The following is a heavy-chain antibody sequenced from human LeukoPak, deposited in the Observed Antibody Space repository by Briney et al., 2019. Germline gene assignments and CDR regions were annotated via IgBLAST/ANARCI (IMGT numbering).Heavy chain of an antibody. Sequence: SETLSLTCNLSGGSLSGFYWSWLRQPPGKGLEWIAYKESNGYTEYYPSLMSRAKISLDTSKNQLSLELTSVTAADTAVYYCARGVYGAYFDFWGQGTLVTVSS. D-gene: IGHD4-17*01. V-gene: IGHV4-59*01. CDR2: KESNGYT. CDR1: GGSLSGFY. J-gene: IGHJ4*02. CDR3: ARGVYGAYFDF.